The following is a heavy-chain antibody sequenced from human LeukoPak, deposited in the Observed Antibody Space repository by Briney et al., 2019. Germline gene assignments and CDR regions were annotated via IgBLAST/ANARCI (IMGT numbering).Heavy chain of an antibody. CDR2: IYSGGST. J-gene: IGHJ4*02. CDR3: ARAPGYCSSTSCPGLDY. CDR1: GFTVSSNY. V-gene: IGHV3-66*02. D-gene: IGHD2-2*01. Sequence: GGSLRLSCAASGFTVSSNYMSWVRQAPGKGLEWVSVIYSGGSTYYADSVKGRFTISRDNSKNTLHLQMNSLRAEDTAVYYCARAPGYCSSTSCPGLDYWGQETLVTVSS.